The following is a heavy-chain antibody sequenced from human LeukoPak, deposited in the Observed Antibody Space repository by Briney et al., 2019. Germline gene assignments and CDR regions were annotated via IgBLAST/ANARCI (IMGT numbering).Heavy chain of an antibody. CDR1: GFTFDDYA. D-gene: IGHD5/OR15-5a*01. J-gene: IGHJ4*02. V-gene: IGHV3-9*01. CDR3: AKGIGIVSTSAPFDY. CDR2: ISWNSGSI. Sequence: GGSLRLSCAASGFTFDDYAMHWVRQAPGKGLEWVSGISWNSGSIGYADSVKGRFTISRDNSKNSLYLQMNSLGVEDTGLYYCAKGIGIVSTSAPFDYWGQGTLVTVSS.